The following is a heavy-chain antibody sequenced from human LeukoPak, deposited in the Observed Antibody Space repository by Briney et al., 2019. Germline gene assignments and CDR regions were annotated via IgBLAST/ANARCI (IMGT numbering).Heavy chain of an antibody. CDR1: GGSISGYF. CDR3: AKFATVTVPNWIDF. Sequence: SETLSLTCTVSGGSISGYFWSWIRHPPGEGLQFIGYIYYTGTANYNPSLNSRVTMSVDTSKNQFSLKVSSVTAADTAVYYCAKFATVTVPNWIDFWGQGTLVTVSS. D-gene: IGHD4-17*01. J-gene: IGHJ5*01. CDR2: IYYTGTA. V-gene: IGHV4-59*01.